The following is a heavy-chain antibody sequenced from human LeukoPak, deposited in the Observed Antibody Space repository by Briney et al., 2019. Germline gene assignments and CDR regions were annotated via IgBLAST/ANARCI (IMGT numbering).Heavy chain of an antibody. Sequence: ASVKVSCKASGYTFTGYYIYWVRQAPGQGLEWMGWINPKNGGTSYSQKFQGRVTMTRDTSISTVYMELNRLTSDDTAVYYCARDVRFNYWGQGTLVTVSS. CDR2: INPKNGGT. J-gene: IGHJ4*02. CDR1: GYTFTGYY. CDR3: ARDVRFNY. V-gene: IGHV1-2*02.